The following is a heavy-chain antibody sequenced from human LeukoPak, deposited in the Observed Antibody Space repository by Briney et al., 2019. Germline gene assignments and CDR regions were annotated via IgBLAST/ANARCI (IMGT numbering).Heavy chain of an antibody. CDR2: FDREDAET. J-gene: IGHJ4*02. CDR3: ATSTGYTSSWSPDFDF. Sequence: ASVKVSFKVSGYIFIELSMHWVRQTPGKGLEWMGGFDREDAETIHAQKFQGRVRMTEDTLTDTAYMELSSLTSDDTAVYYCATSTGYTSSWSPDFDFWGQGTLVTVSS. V-gene: IGHV1-24*01. D-gene: IGHD6-13*01. CDR1: GYIFIELS.